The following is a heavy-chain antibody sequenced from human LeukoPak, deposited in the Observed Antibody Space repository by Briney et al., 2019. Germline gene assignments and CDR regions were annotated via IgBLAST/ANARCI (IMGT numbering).Heavy chain of an antibody. V-gene: IGHV3-53*01. Sequence: GGSLRLSCTVSGFTVSSNSMSWVRQAPGKGLEWVSFIYSDNTHYSDSVKGRFTISRDNSKNTLYLQMNSLRAEDTAVYYCARDRAPSGSKEEGYFDYWGQGTLVTVSS. D-gene: IGHD3-10*01. CDR3: ARDRAPSGSKEEGYFDY. CDR2: IYSDNT. J-gene: IGHJ4*02. CDR1: GFTVSSNS.